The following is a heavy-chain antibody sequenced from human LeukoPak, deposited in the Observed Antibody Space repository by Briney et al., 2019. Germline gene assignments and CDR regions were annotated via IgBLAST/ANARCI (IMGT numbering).Heavy chain of an antibody. CDR2: TSAYNGNT. J-gene: IGHJ5*02. V-gene: IGHV1-18*01. CDR3: ARDTGYCSSTSCPFWFDP. CDR1: GYTFTSYG. Sequence: ASVKVSCKASGYTFTSYGISWVRQAPGQGLEWMGWTSAYNGNTNYAQKLQGRVTMTTDTSTSTAYMELRSLRSDDTAVYYCARDTGYCSSTSCPFWFDPWGQGTLVTVSS. D-gene: IGHD2-2*01.